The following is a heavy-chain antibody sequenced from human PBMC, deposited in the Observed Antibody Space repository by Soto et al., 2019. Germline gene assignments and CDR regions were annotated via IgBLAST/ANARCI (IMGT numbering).Heavy chain of an antibody. CDR3: PRKAATVDTFGY. J-gene: IGHJ4*02. D-gene: IGHD4-17*01. Sequence: GESLKISCKGSGYSFTSYWISWVRQMPGKGLEWMGRIDPRDSYTNYSPSFQGHVTISADKSISTAYLQWSSLKDSDTAMYYCPRKAATVDTFGYWGQGTLVTVS. CDR2: IDPRDSYT. V-gene: IGHV5-10-1*01. CDR1: GYSFTSYW.